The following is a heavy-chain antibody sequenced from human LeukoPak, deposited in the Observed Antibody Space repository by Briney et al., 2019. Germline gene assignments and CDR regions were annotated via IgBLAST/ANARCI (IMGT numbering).Heavy chain of an antibody. Sequence: GGSLRLSCAASGLTFSSYAMSWVRQAPGKGLEWVSAISGSGGSTYYADSVKGRFTISRDNSKNTLYVQMNSLRVEDTAVYYCAKYTGAGPLYGMDVWGQGTTVTVSS. CDR3: AKYTGAGPLYGMDV. J-gene: IGHJ6*02. V-gene: IGHV3-23*01. CDR2: ISGSGGST. D-gene: IGHD6-13*01. CDR1: GLTFSSYA.